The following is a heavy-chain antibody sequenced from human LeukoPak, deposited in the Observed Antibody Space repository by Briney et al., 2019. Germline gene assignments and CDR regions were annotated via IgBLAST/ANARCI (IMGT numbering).Heavy chain of an antibody. D-gene: IGHD3-10*01. CDR2: IYYSGST. CDR1: GGSISSSSYY. CDR3: ASRSYYYGSGSYYNMVFDY. V-gene: IGHV4-39*01. J-gene: IGHJ4*02. Sequence: SETLSLTCTVSGGSISSSSYYWGWIRQPPGTGLEWIGSIYYSGSTYYNPSLKSRVTISVDTSKNQFSLKLSSVTAADTAVYYCASRSYYYGSGSYYNMVFDYWGQGTLVTVSS.